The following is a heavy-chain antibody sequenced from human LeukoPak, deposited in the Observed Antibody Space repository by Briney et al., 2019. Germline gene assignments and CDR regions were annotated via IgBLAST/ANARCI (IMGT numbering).Heavy chain of an antibody. D-gene: IGHD2-2*01. Sequence: ASVKVSCKASGYTFTGYYMHWVRQAPGQGLEWMGWIDPNSGGTNYAQKLQGRVTMTRDTSISTAYMELSRLRSDDTAVYYCASGCSSTSCYPYYYYMDVWGKGTTVTVSS. CDR3: ASGCSSTSCYPYYYYMDV. J-gene: IGHJ6*03. CDR1: GYTFTGYY. CDR2: IDPNSGGT. V-gene: IGHV1-2*02.